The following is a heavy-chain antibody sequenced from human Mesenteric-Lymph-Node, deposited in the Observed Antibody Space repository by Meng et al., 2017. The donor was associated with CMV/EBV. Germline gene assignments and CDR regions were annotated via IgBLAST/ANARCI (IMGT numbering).Heavy chain of an antibody. CDR1: GVPVSRAYYY. J-gene: IGHJ3*02. CDR3: ARESFGAFDI. Sequence: SETLSLTCTVSGVPVSRAYYYWSWIRQPPGKGLEWIAYIYYSGITNYNPSLKSRVTISVDMSQNQCSLNLNSVTAADTAVYYCARESFGAFDIWGQGTLVTVSS. D-gene: IGHD3-16*01. CDR2: IYYSGIT. V-gene: IGHV4-61*01.